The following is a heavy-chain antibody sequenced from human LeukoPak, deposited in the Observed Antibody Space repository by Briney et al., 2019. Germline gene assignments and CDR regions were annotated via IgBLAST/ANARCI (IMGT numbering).Heavy chain of an antibody. CDR1: GFTVSRTY. CDR2: IYRDGET. V-gene: IGHV3-66*01. Sequence: PRGSLRLSCAVSGFTVSRTYMSWVRQAPGKGLEWVSIIYRDGETHYADSVKGRFTISRDNSKNPVDLQMNSLRAEDSALYYCARDVPPYSVSPWGLDVWGQGTTVIVSS. J-gene: IGHJ6*02. CDR3: ARDVPPYSVSPWGLDV. D-gene: IGHD5/OR15-5a*01.